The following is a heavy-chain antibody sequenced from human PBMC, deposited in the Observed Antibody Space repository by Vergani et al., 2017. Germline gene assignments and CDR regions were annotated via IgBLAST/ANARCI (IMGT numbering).Heavy chain of an antibody. CDR2: ISGSGGST. Sequence: EVQLLESGGGLVQPGGSLRLSCAASGFTFSSYAMSWVRQAPGKGLEWVSAISGSGGSTYYADSVKGRFTISRDNSKNTLYLQMNSLRAEDTAVYYCAGGVHMVRGVSYGMDVWGQGTTVTVSS. D-gene: IGHD3-10*01. CDR1: GFTFSSYA. CDR3: AGGVHMVRGVSYGMDV. J-gene: IGHJ6*02. V-gene: IGHV3-23*01.